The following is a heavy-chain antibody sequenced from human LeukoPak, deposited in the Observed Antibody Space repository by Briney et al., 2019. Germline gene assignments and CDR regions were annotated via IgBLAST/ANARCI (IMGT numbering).Heavy chain of an antibody. CDR1: GGSISSYY. D-gene: IGHD3-22*01. CDR2: IYYSGST. V-gene: IGHV4-59*01. J-gene: IGHJ4*02. CDR3: ARNRYDSSAFDY. Sequence: PSETLSLTCTVSGGSISSYYWSWIRQPPGKGLEWIGYIYYSGSTNYNPSLKSRVTISVDTSKNQFSLKLSSVTAADTAVYYCARNRYDSSAFDYWGQGTLVTVSS.